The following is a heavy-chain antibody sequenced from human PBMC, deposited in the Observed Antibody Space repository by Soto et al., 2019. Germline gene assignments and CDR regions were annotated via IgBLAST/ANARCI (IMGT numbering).Heavy chain of an antibody. CDR1: RLTFMNYA. J-gene: IGHJ4*02. CDR3: ARGVWGTSYERSVFEY. D-gene: IGHD3-16*01. Sequence: GSLTLTCAASRLTFMNYAMHWVRQAPGYGLERVAARLSDGTKEYYADSVKGRLTISRDNSENTLLLKLNILSADDTAVYYCARGVWGTSYERSVFEYWGQGFLVTFSS. CDR2: RLSDGTKE. V-gene: IGHV3-33*01.